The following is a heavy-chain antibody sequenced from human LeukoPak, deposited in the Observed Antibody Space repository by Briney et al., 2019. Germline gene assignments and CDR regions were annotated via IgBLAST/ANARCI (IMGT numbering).Heavy chain of an antibody. CDR2: ISYDGSNT. V-gene: IGHV3-30-3*01. J-gene: IGHJ4*02. Sequence: GGSLILSCAASGFTFSSYAMHWVRQAPGKGLEWVAVISYDGSNTYYADSVKGRFTISRDNSKNTLYLQMNSLRAEDTAVYYCARVWMVYCSSTSCYAPDYWGQGTLVTVSS. CDR1: GFTFSSYA. CDR3: ARVWMVYCSSTSCYAPDY. D-gene: IGHD2-2*01.